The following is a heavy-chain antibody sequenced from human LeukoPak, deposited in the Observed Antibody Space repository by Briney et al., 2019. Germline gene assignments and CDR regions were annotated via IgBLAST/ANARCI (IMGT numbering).Heavy chain of an antibody. D-gene: IGHD3-16*01. CDR1: GGTIRSYY. Sequence: SETLSLTCTVSGGTIRSYYWSWIRQPPGKGLEWIGYVFYTGLTNYNPSLESRVTISVDTSKNQFSLKLSSLTAADTAVYFRARDTSSLWYFDLWGRGTLVTVSS. V-gene: IGHV4-59*01. CDR3: ARDTSSLWYFDL. CDR2: VFYTGLT. J-gene: IGHJ2*01.